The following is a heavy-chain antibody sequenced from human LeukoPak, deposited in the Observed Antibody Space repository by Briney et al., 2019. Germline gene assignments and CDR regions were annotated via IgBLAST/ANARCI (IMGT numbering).Heavy chain of an antibody. CDR3: ARENYDISGYYGFDY. CDR1: GYTFTSYG. J-gene: IGHJ4*02. D-gene: IGHD3-22*01. V-gene: IGHV1-18*01. CDR2: ISAYNGNT. Sequence: ASVKVSCKASGYTFTSYGISWVRQAPGQGLEWMGWISAYNGNTNYAQKLQGRVTMTTDTSTSTAYMELRSLRSDDTAVYYCARENYDISGYYGFDYWGQGTLVTVSS.